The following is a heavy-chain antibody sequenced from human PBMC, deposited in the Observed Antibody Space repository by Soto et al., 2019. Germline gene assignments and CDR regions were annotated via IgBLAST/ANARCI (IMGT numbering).Heavy chain of an antibody. D-gene: IGHD6-13*01. CDR2: IYYSGST. J-gene: IGHJ6*02. CDR3: AGRGSSWYHYYYYGMDV. V-gene: IGHV4-59*05. CDR1: CGSISSYY. Sequence: SEPLSLTCTVSCGSISSYYWSWIRQPPGKGLEWIGSIYYSGSTYYNPSLKSRVTISVDTSKNQFSLKLSSVTAADTAVYYCAGRGSSWYHYYYYGMDVSSQGNTVT.